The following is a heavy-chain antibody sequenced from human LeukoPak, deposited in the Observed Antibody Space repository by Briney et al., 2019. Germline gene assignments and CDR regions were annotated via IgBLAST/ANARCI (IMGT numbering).Heavy chain of an antibody. J-gene: IGHJ4*02. D-gene: IGHD6-19*01. CDR2: ISGSGGST. Sequence: GRSLRLSCAASGFTFSSYAMHWVRQAPGKGLEWVSAISGSGGSTYYADSVKGRFSISRDNSKNTLYLQMNSLRAEDTAVYYCAKDEGGAVAVDEPYYFDYWGQGTLVTVSS. CDR3: AKDEGGAVAVDEPYYFDY. CDR1: GFTFSSYA. V-gene: IGHV3-23*01.